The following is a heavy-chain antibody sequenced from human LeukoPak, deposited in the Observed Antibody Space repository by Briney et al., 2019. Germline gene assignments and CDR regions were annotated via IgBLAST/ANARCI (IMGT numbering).Heavy chain of an antibody. V-gene: IGHV3-7*01. J-gene: IGHJ6*03. CDR3: ARESVPFYYYYYMDV. CDR1: GFSFSRYW. Sequence: GESLRLSCEASGFSFSRYWMSWVRQAPGKGLEWVANIKQDGSEKYYVDSVKGRFTISRDNAKNSLYLQMISLRAEDTAVYYCARESVPFYYYYYMDVWGKGTTVTVSS. CDR2: IKQDGSEK.